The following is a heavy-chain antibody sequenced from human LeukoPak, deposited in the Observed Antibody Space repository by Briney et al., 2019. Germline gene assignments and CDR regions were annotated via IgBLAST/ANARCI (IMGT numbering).Heavy chain of an antibody. CDR1: GFTFSSYA. CDR3: ARDPTTVPSSYYFDY. CDR2: ITYDGSNK. J-gene: IGHJ4*02. V-gene: IGHV3-30-3*01. Sequence: GRSLRLSCAASGFTFSSYAMHWVRQAPGKGLEWVAVITYDGSNKYYADSVKGRFTISRDNSKNTLYLQMNSLRAEDTAVYYCARDPTTVPSSYYFDYWGQGTLVTVSS. D-gene: IGHD4-11*01.